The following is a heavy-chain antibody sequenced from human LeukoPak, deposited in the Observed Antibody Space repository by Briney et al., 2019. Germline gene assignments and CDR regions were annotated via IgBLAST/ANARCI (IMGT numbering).Heavy chain of an antibody. V-gene: IGHV3-74*01. CDR3: ATARTLRVTTSFDY. CDR2: INNDGSDT. CDR1: GFTFSGYW. J-gene: IGHJ4*02. D-gene: IGHD4-17*01. Sequence: GGSLRISCAASGFTFSGYWMHWVRQAPGKGLVWVSYINNDGSDTTYADSVKGRFTISRDNAKNTVDLQMNSLRAEDTAIYYCATARTLRVTTSFDYWGQGTLVTVSS.